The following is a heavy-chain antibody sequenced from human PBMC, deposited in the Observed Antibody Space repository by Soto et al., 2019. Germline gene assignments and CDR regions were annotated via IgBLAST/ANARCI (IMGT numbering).Heavy chain of an antibody. V-gene: IGHV4-39*01. CDR3: ARRGFMGATTIDY. CDR1: GGSISSSSYY. J-gene: IGHJ4*02. CDR2: IYYSGSS. D-gene: IGHD1-26*01. Sequence: SETLSLTCTVSGGSISSSSYYWGWIRQPPGKGLERIGSIYYSGSSYYNPSLKSRVTISVDTSKNQFSLKLSSVTAADTAVYYCARRGFMGATTIDYWGQGTLVTVSS.